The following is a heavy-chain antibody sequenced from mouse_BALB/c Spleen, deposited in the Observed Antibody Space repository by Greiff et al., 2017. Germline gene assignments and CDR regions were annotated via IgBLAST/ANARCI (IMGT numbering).Heavy chain of an antibody. J-gene: IGHJ4*01. V-gene: IGHV14-1*02. CDR2: IDPENGNT. CDR3: AGYYAMDY. CDR1: GFNIKDYY. Sequence: EVQLQQSGAELVRPGALVKLSCKASGFNIKDYYMHWVKQRPEQGLEWIGWIDPENGNTIYDPKFQGKASITADTSSNTAYLQISSLTSEDTAVYYCAGYYAMDYWGQGTSVTVSS.